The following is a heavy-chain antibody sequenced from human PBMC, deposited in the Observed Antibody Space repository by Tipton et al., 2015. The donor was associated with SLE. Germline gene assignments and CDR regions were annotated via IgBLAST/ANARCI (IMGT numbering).Heavy chain of an antibody. D-gene: IGHD1-1*01. J-gene: IGHJ4*02. CDR3: ASVTWSGWGY. CDR1: AFRFSSYW. CDR2: IKEDGSEK. Sequence: SLRLSCAASAFRFSSYWMNWVRQGPGKGLEWVTSIKEDGSEKYYVDSVKGRITISRDNAKNSLHRQMNSLRAEDTAVYYCASVTWSGWGYWGQGTLFTVSS. V-gene: IGHV3-7*01.